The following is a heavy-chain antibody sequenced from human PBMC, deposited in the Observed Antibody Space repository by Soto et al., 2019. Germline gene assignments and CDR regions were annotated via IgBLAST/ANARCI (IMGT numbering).Heavy chain of an antibody. D-gene: IGHD6-19*01. J-gene: IGHJ4*02. CDR3: SRRSSGWYFDY. Sequence: SETLSLTCTVSGGSVSSGSYYWSWIRQPPGKGLEWIGYIYYSGSTNYNPSLKSRVTISVDTSKNQFSLKLSSVTAADTAVYYCSRRSSGWYFDYWGQGTLVTVSS. V-gene: IGHV4-61*01. CDR1: GGSVSSGSYY. CDR2: IYYSGST.